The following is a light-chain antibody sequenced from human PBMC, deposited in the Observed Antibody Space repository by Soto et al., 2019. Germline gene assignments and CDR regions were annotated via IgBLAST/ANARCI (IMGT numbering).Light chain of an antibody. V-gene: IGKV1-5*01. CDR2: DVS. CDR1: QTITNW. CDR3: QQYKSFWT. Sequence: DIQMTQSPSILSASVGDRVTITCRSSQTITNWLAWYQQKPGKAPRLLIYDVSSLESWVPSRFSGSGSGTEFTLTISSLQSEDFATYYCQQYKSFWTFGQGTKVAIK. J-gene: IGKJ1*01.